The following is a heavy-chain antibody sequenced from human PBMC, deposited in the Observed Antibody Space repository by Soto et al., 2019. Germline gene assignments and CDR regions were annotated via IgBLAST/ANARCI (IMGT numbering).Heavy chain of an antibody. V-gene: IGHV4-30-4*01. CDR2: IYYTGST. CDR3: ATVIRDTAMVYLDY. J-gene: IGHJ4*02. D-gene: IGHD5-18*01. CDR1: GRSITSGDYY. Sequence: SETLSLTCTVSGRSITSGDYYWSWIRLPPGKGLEWIGYIYYTGSTYYNPSLKSQFTMSVDTSKNQFSLNLSSVTAADAAVYFCATVIRDTAMVYLDYWGQGVQVTVSS.